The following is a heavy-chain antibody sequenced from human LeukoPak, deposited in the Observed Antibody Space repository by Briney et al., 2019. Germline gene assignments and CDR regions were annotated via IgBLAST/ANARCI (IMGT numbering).Heavy chain of an antibody. CDR2: IKYDGSEK. Sequence: GGSLTLSCAVSGFSFSGHWRNWVRQAPGKGLEWVADIKYDGSEKYYVDSVEGRFTISRDNAKNSLSLQMNNLRVEDTAVYYCATRNSLDYWGQGAQVTVSS. CDR3: ATRNSLDY. CDR1: GFSFSGHW. V-gene: IGHV3-7*02. D-gene: IGHD1-7*01. J-gene: IGHJ4*02.